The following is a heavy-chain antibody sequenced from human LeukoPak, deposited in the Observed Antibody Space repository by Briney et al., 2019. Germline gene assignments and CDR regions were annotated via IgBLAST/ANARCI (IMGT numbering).Heavy chain of an antibody. V-gene: IGHV4-38-2*01. D-gene: IGHD2-2*01. J-gene: IGHJ6*03. Sequence: PSETLSLTCAVSGYSISSGYYWGWIRQPPGKGLEWIGSIYHSGSTYYNPSLKNRVTISVDTSKNQFSLKLRSVTAADTAVYYCARNIVVVPAAMDYYYMDVWGKGTTVTVSS. CDR2: IYHSGST. CDR1: GYSISSGYY. CDR3: ARNIVVVPAAMDYYYMDV.